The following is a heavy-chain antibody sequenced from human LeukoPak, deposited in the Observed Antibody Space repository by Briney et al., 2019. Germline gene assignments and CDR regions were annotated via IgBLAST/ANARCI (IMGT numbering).Heavy chain of an antibody. CDR2: INPNSGGT. D-gene: IGHD3-22*01. CDR1: GYTFTGYY. Sequence: GASVKVSCKASGYTFTGYYMHWVRQAPGQGLEWMGWINPNSGGTNYAQKFQGWVTMTRDTSISTAYMELSRLRSDDTAVYYCARTSYYYDSSGYSPHFDYWGQGTLVTVSS. J-gene: IGHJ4*02. CDR3: ARTSYYYDSSGYSPHFDY. V-gene: IGHV1-2*04.